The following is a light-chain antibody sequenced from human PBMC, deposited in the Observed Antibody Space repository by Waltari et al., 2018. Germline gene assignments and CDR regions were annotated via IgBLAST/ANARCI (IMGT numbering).Light chain of an antibody. CDR3: CAYTGRRILPYV. J-gene: IGLJ1*01. CDR2: EVG. V-gene: IGLV2-14*01. Sequence: QYALTQPASVSGSPGQSLTLSCTGSSSAVGRSNYVSWYQEHPDKAPKLILFEVGTRPSGVSDRFSGSKSGNTASLTISGLQAEDEADYYCCAYTGRRILPYVFGTGTKVTVL. CDR1: SSAVGRSNY.